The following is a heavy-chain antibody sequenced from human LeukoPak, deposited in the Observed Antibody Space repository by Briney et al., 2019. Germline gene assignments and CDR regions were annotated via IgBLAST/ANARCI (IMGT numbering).Heavy chain of an antibody. CDR3: TTWGYYYGSGSPY. CDR1: GFTVSSNY. Sequence: PGGSLRLSCAASGFTVSSNYMSWVRQAPGKGLEWVSVIYSGGSTYYAAPVKCRVAISTDNSKKTMCFIIKGLRGEETTVSYCTTWGYYYGSGSPYWGQGTLVTVSS. D-gene: IGHD3-10*01. J-gene: IGHJ4*02. V-gene: IGHV3-66*02. CDR2: IYSGGST.